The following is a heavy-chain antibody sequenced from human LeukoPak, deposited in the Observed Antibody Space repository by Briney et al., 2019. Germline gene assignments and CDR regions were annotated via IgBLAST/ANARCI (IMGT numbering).Heavy chain of an antibody. CDR1: GFTFSSHA. J-gene: IGHJ4*02. D-gene: IGHD3-22*01. V-gene: IGHV3-23*01. CDR3: AKDRDYYDRTYYFDY. Sequence: PGGSLGLSCAASGFTFSSHAMSWVRQAPGKGLEWVSAISGSGGSTYYADSVKGRFTISRDNSKNTLYLQMNSLRAEDTAVYYCAKDRDYYDRTYYFDYWGQGTLVTVSS. CDR2: ISGSGGST.